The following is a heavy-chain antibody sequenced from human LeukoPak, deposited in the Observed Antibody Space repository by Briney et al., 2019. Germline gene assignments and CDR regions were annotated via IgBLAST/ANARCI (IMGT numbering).Heavy chain of an antibody. CDR3: ARAPDIVVVPAATHGRTSNARYNWFDP. D-gene: IGHD2-2*01. CDR1: GYTFTGYY. Sequence: ASVKVSCKASGYTFTGYYMHWVRQAPGQGLEWMGWINPNSGGTNYAQKFQGRVTMTRDTSISTAYMELSRLRSDDTAVYYCARAPDIVVVPAATHGRTSNARYNWFDPWGQGTLVNVSS. J-gene: IGHJ5*02. V-gene: IGHV1-2*02. CDR2: INPNSGGT.